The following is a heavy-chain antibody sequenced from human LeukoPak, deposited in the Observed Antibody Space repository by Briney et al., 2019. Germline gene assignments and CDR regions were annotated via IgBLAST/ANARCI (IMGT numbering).Heavy chain of an antibody. J-gene: IGHJ4*02. V-gene: IGHV3-9*01. D-gene: IGHD5-18*01. CDR1: GFTFDDYA. Sequence: PGGSLRLSCAASGFTFDDYAMHWVRQAPGKGLEWVSGISWNSGSIGYADSVKGRFTISRDNAKNSLYLQMNSLRAEDTALYYCAKDRGAGIQLWLVFDYWGQGTLVTVSS. CDR2: ISWNSGSI. CDR3: AKDRGAGIQLWLVFDY.